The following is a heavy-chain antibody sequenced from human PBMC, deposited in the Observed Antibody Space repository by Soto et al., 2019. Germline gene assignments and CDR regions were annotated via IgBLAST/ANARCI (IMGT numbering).Heavy chain of an antibody. Sequence: ASVKVSCKASGYTFTSYGIRWVRQAPGQGLEWMGWISAYNGNTNYAQKLQGRVTMTTDTSTSTAYMELRSLRSDDTAVYYCASGRYYYDSSGYYRDAFDIWGQGTMVTVSS. D-gene: IGHD3-22*01. CDR2: ISAYNGNT. J-gene: IGHJ3*02. CDR1: GYTFTSYG. V-gene: IGHV1-18*04. CDR3: ASGRYYYDSSGYYRDAFDI.